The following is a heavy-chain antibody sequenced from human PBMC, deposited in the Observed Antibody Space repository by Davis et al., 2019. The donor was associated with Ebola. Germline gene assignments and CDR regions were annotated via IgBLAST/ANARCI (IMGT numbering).Heavy chain of an antibody. V-gene: IGHV1-8*03. Sequence: ASVKVSCKASGYPFRNSNINWVRQAPGQGLEWMGWMNPSSGDTVYAQKFQGRVTFTRDTSMNTAYVELSSLTSEDTAVYYCARGMFLYLAALGYWGQGTLVTVSS. D-gene: IGHD2-8*01. CDR3: ARGMFLYLAALGY. CDR1: GYPFRNSN. CDR2: MNPSSGDT. J-gene: IGHJ4*02.